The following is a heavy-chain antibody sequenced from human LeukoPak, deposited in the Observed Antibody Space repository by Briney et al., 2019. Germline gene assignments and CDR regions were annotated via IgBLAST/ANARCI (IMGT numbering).Heavy chain of an antibody. V-gene: IGHV3-23*01. J-gene: IGHJ4*02. D-gene: IGHD1-26*01. CDR1: GFTFSSYA. CDR2: ISGSGGST. CDR3: AKDDSGTRYFDY. Sequence: GGSLRLSCAASGFTFSSYAMSWVRQAPGNGLEWVSAISGSGGSTYYADSVKGRFTISRDNSKNTLYLQMNSLRAEDTAVYYCAKDDSGTRYFDYWGQGTLVTVSS.